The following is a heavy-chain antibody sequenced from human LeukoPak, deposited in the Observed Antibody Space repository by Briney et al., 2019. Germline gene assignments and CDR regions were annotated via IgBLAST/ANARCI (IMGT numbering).Heavy chain of an antibody. CDR2: ISSSGSTI. Sequence: GGSLRLSCAASGFSFSSYEMNWVRQAPGKGLEWVSYISSSGSTIYYADSAKGRFTISRDNAKNSLYLQMNSLRAEDTAVYYCAREGGYYYDSSGSPLDYWGQGTLVTVSS. D-gene: IGHD3-22*01. V-gene: IGHV3-48*03. CDR3: AREGGYYYDSSGSPLDY. J-gene: IGHJ4*02. CDR1: GFSFSSYE.